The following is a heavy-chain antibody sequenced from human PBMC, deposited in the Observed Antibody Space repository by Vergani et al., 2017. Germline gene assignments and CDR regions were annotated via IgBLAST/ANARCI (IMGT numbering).Heavy chain of an antibody. CDR3: ASEPSGYYDSSGYYYIVY. CDR2: INPNSGGT. D-gene: IGHD3-22*01. Sequence: QVQLVQSGAEVKKPGASVRVSCKASGYTFTGYYMHWVRQAPGQGLEWMGWINPNSGGTNYAQKFQGRVTMTMDTSISTAYMELSRLRSDDTAVYYCASEPSGYYDSSGYYYIVYWGQGTLVTVSS. CDR1: GYTFTGYY. V-gene: IGHV1-2*02. J-gene: IGHJ4*02.